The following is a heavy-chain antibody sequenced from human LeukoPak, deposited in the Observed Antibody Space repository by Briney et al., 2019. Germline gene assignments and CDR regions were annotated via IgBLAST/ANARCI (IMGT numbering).Heavy chain of an antibody. CDR1: GFTFSSYS. Sequence: GGSLRLSCAASGFTFSSYSMNWVRQAPGKGLEWVSSISSSSSYIYYADSVKGRFTISRDNAKNSLYLQMNSLRAEDTAVYYCARVPGSYYVDFDYWGQGILVTVSS. V-gene: IGHV3-21*01. J-gene: IGHJ4*02. D-gene: IGHD3-10*01. CDR3: ARVPGSYYVDFDY. CDR2: ISSSSSYI.